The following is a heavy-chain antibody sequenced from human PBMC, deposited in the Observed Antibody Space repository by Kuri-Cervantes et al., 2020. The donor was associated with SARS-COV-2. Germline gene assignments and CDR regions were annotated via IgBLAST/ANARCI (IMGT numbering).Heavy chain of an antibody. V-gene: IGHV4-39*01. J-gene: IGHJ4*02. CDR3: ARGRSSITMIVVVTPYYFDY. D-gene: IGHD3-22*01. Sequence: SETLSLTCTVSGGSMMPNHYWGWIRQPPGKGLEWIGTISDSWDKYFHPSLKSRVTISVDTSKNQFSLRLSSVTAADTAVYYCARGRSSITMIVVVTPYYFDYWGQGTLVTVSS. CDR1: GGSMMPNHY. CDR2: ISDSWDK.